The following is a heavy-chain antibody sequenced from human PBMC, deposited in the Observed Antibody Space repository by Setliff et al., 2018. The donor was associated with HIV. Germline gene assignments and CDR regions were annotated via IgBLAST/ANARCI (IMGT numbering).Heavy chain of an antibody. CDR2: FYSSGST. Sequence: SETLSLTCSVSGGSITSNSYYWGWIRQAPGQGLEWIGSFYSSGSTYYNPSLKGRGHISVDTSKKQFSLKLSSVTAADTAVYYCARLRYYDILTGYAFDYWGQGTLVTVSS. CDR3: ARLRYYDILTGYAFDY. D-gene: IGHD3-9*01. J-gene: IGHJ4*02. V-gene: IGHV4-39*01. CDR1: GGSITSNSYY.